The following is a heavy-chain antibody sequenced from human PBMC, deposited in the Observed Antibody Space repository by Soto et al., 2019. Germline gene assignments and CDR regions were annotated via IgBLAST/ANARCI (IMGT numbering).Heavy chain of an antibody. CDR1: GYTFSSFC. J-gene: IGHJ6*03. Sequence: ASVEDSCKASGYTFSSFCISWGRQAPGQRLEGVGWISAYNGNTNYAQKLQGRVTMTTDTSTSTAYMELRSLRSDDTAVYYCARVAYRIAAAGYYYYYYMDVWGKGTTVNVSS. CDR2: ISAYNGNT. D-gene: IGHD6-13*01. CDR3: ARVAYRIAAAGYYYYYYMDV. V-gene: IGHV1-18*01.